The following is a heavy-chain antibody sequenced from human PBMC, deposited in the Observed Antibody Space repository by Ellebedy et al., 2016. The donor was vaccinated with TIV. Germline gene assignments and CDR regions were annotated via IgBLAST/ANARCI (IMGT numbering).Heavy chain of an antibody. CDR2: ISSSSSYI. CDR3: AREICDSNGMDV. D-gene: IGHD3-22*01. V-gene: IGHV3-21*01. CDR1: GFTLSTYN. J-gene: IGHJ6*02. Sequence: GGSLRLXXAASGFTLSTYNMNWVRQAPGKGLEWVSSISSSSSYIYYADSVKGRFTISRDNAKNSLYLQMNSLRAEDTAVYYCAREICDSNGMDVWGQGTTVTVSS.